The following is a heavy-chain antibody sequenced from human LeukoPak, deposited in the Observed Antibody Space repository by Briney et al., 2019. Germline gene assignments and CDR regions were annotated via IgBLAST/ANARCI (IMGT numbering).Heavy chain of an antibody. D-gene: IGHD3-9*01. Sequence: PGGSLRLSCAASGFTFSSYAMSWVRQAPGKGLEWVSAISGSGGSTYYADSVKGRFTISRDNSKNTLYLQMNSLRAEDTAVYYCAKARRYDILTGYYPAGSGSYSFDYWGQGTLVTVSS. CDR1: GFTFSSYA. CDR3: AKARRYDILTGYYPAGSGSYSFDY. J-gene: IGHJ4*02. CDR2: ISGSGGST. V-gene: IGHV3-23*01.